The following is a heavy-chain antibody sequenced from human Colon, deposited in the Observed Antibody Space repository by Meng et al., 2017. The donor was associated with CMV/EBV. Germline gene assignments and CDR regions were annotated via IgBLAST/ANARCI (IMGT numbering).Heavy chain of an antibody. V-gene: IGHV3-48*03. Sequence: GESLKISCGASGFTFSDYEMNWVRQAPGKGLEWISYINSRGSTTSYADSVKGRFTVSRDNANSSLFLHMNSLRAEDTAVYYCARERLVTPLFISYYYGMDVWGQGTTVTVSS. CDR3: ARERLVTPLFISYYYGMDV. CDR2: INSRGSTT. J-gene: IGHJ6*02. CDR1: GFTFSDYE. D-gene: IGHD2-21*02.